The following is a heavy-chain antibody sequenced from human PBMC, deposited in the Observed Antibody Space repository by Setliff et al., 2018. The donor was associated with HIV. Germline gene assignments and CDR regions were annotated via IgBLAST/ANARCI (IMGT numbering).Heavy chain of an antibody. V-gene: IGHV4-39*01. D-gene: IGHD6-13*01. Sequence: SETLSFTCSVSGASISSPIYYWGWIRQAPGKGLEWIGNIYYNGNTNYKPSLERRLTISVDTSKNQFSLSLSSVTATDTALYFCAAAEGQGPWYFFDNWGQGTQVTVSS. J-gene: IGHJ4*02. CDR3: AAAEGQGPWYFFDN. CDR2: IYYNGNT. CDR1: GASISSPIYY.